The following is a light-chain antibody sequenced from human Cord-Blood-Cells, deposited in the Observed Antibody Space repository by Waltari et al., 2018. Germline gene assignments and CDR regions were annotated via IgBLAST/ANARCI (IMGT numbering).Light chain of an antibody. CDR2: DVS. CDR1: GSDVGGYNS. J-gene: IGLJ1*01. V-gene: IGLV2-14*01. CDR3: SSYTSSSTLYV. Sequence: QSALTQPASVPGSPGQSITLSSPGTGSDVGGYNSVSWYQQHPGKAPKLMIYDVSNRPSGVSNRFSGSKSGNTASLTISGLQAEDEADYYCSSYTSSSTLYVFGTGTKVTVL.